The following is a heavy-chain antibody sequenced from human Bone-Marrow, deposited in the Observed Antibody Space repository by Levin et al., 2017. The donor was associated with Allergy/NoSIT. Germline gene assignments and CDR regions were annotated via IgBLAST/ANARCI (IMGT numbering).Heavy chain of an antibody. V-gene: IGHV4-34*01. D-gene: IGHD7-27*01. CDR1: GGSFSGYS. CDR2: VNHNGAT. Sequence: RSQTLSLTCAVHGGSFSGYSWNWIRQPPGKGLEWIGQVNHNGATNYNPSLKSRVTITLDTSRNLFSLKVTSVTAADMAVYYCARERGTGVSDYWGQGTQVTVSS. J-gene: IGHJ4*02. CDR3: ARERGTGVSDY.